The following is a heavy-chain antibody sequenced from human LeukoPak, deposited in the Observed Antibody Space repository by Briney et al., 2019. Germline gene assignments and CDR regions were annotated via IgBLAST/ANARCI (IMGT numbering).Heavy chain of an antibody. CDR3: AASSSGYCPDY. V-gene: IGHV1-69*04. Sequence: VASVKVSYKASGGTFSSYAISWVRQAPGQGLEWMGRIIPILGIANYAQKFQGRVTITADKSTSTAYMELSSLRSEDTAVYYCAASSSGYCPDYWGQGTLVTVSS. CDR2: IIPILGIA. D-gene: IGHD3-22*01. CDR1: GGTFSSYA. J-gene: IGHJ4*02.